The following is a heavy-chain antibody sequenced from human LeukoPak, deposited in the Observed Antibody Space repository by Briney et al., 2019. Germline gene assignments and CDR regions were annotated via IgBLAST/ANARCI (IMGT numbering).Heavy chain of an antibody. Sequence: ASVKVSCKASGYTFTEYYMHWVRQAPGQGLEWMGWINPKSGGRSYAQRFQGRVTMTRDTSISTAYMELSRLRSDDTAVYYCATGERLVPAAMWFDYWGQGTLVTVSS. CDR1: GYTFTEYY. CDR2: INPKSGGR. CDR3: ATGERLVPAAMWFDY. D-gene: IGHD2-2*01. J-gene: IGHJ4*02. V-gene: IGHV1-2*02.